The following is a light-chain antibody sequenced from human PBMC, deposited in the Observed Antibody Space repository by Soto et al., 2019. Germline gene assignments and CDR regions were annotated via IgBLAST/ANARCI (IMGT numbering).Light chain of an antibody. CDR3: QQYNTYSKT. Sequence: EIELTQSPGTLSLSPGERATLSCRASQSVSSRYLAWYQQKPGQAPRLLIYGASSRATGIPDRFSGSGSGTEFTLTISSLQPDDFATYYCQQYNTYSKTFGQGTKVDI. CDR2: GAS. CDR1: QSVSSRY. V-gene: IGKV3-20*01. J-gene: IGKJ1*01.